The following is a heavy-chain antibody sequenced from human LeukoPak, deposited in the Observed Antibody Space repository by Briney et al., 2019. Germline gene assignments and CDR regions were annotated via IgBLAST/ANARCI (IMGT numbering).Heavy chain of an antibody. D-gene: IGHD5-18*01. CDR2: IYYSGST. Sequence: PSETLSLTCTVSGGSISSYYWSWIRQPPGKGLEWIGYIYYSGSTNYNPSLKSRVTISVDTSKNQFSLKLSSVTAADTAVCYCARRGGYSYGSDLNFDYWGQGTLVTVSS. J-gene: IGHJ4*02. CDR3: ARRGGYSYGSDLNFDY. V-gene: IGHV4-59*01. CDR1: GGSISSYY.